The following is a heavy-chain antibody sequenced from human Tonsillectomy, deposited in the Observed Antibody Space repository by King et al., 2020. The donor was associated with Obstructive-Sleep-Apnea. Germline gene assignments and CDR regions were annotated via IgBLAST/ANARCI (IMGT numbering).Heavy chain of an antibody. J-gene: IGHJ4*02. CDR2: IYYSGGT. D-gene: IGHD6-13*01. CDR3: ARSPQQQLIRCLFDY. Sequence: VQLQESGPGLVKPSETLSLTCTVSGGSISSSSYYWGLLRPPPGKGREWIGSIYYSGGTYYNPSLKSRVTISIDTSQNHFSLKLGSVTAADTAEYCCARSPQQQLIRCLFDYWGQGTLVTVSS. V-gene: IGHV4-39*07. CDR1: GGSISSSSYY.